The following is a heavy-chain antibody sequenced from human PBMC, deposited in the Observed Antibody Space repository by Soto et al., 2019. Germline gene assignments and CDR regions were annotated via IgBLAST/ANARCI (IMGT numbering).Heavy chain of an antibody. Sequence: QVHLVQSGAEVKKAGSSVKVSCKAPGGTFKNNGISWVRQAPGQGLEWMGGIIPVFGTTNYAQKFQGRLTITADDLTSTVYMELSRLRYEHTAVYYCARENGVALATILYYFDYWGPGTLVTVSS. CDR2: IIPVFGTT. CDR3: ARENGVALATILYYFDY. V-gene: IGHV1-69*01. J-gene: IGHJ4*02. CDR1: GGTFKNNG. D-gene: IGHD5-12*01.